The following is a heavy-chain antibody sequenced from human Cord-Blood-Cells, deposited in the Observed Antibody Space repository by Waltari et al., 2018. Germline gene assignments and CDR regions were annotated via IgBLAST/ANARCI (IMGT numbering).Heavy chain of an antibody. CDR2: IYWNDDK. V-gene: IGHV2-5*01. J-gene: IGHJ4*02. Sequence: VGWIRQPPGKALEWLALIYWNDDKRYSPSLKSRLTITKDTSKNQVVLTMTNMDPVDTATYYCAHRRGAAADYWGQGTLVTVSS. CDR3: AHRRGAAADY. D-gene: IGHD6-13*01.